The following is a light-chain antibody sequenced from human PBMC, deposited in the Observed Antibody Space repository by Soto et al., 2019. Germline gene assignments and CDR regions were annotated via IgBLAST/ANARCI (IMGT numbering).Light chain of an antibody. CDR1: QCIRAD. Sequence: DIQMAQSPSSLSASVLXRVTLTFLASQCIRADLWWXQQNXGXAPNXXXAAXSSLQRGGPSRLSGSGSETEFSLTIRALQPEDFATYYFQQYYSVTWTFGQGTKVDIK. CDR3: QQYYSVTWT. J-gene: IGKJ1*01. CDR2: AXS. V-gene: IGKV1-17*01.